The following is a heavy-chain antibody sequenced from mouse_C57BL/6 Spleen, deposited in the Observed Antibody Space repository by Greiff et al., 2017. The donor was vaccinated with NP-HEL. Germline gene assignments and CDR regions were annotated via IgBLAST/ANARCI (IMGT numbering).Heavy chain of an antibody. Sequence: VQLQQSGPELVKPGASVKISCKASGYAFSSSWMNWVKQRPGKGLEWIGRIYPGDGDTNYNGKFKGKATLTADKSSSTAYMQLSSLTSEDSAVYVCARWDYYGSSYVDYWGQGTTLTVSS. J-gene: IGHJ2*01. CDR1: GYAFSSSW. CDR2: IYPGDGDT. V-gene: IGHV1-82*01. D-gene: IGHD1-1*01. CDR3: ARWDYYGSSYVDY.